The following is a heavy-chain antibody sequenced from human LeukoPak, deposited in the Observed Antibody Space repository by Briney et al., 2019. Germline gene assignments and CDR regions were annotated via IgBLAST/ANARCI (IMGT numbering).Heavy chain of an antibody. D-gene: IGHD3-10*01. CDR1: GFTFSSYW. Sequence: GGSLRLSCAASGFTFSSYWMSWVRQAPGKGLEWVANIKQDGSEKYYVDSVKGRFTISTDNAKNSLYLQMSSLRAEDTAVYYCARDTVPAMVRGVILDYWGQGTLVTVSS. V-gene: IGHV3-7*01. CDR3: ARDTVPAMVRGVILDY. CDR2: IKQDGSEK. J-gene: IGHJ4*02.